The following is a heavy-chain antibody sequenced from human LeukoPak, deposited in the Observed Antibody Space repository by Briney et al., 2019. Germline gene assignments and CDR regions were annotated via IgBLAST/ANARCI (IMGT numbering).Heavy chain of an antibody. D-gene: IGHD3-10*01. V-gene: IGHV3-43D*03. CDR1: GFTFDDYG. J-gene: IGHJ4*02. CDR2: ITWHGGTT. CDR3: ARFGSGSYYDYFDY. Sequence: GGSLRLFCVASGFTFDDYGMHWVRQAPGKGLEWVSLITWHGGTTYYADSVKGRFVISRDNAKNSLYLQMNSLRAEDTALYYCARFGSGSYYDYFDYWGQGTLVTVSS.